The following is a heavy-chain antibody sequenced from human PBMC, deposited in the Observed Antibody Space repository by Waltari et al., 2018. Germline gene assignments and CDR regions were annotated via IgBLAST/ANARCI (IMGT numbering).Heavy chain of an antibody. CDR1: GYTFIRYW. CDR3: VRQAVANTILGWFDP. Sequence: DVQLVQSGAEVNQSGESLTISCKASGYTFIRYWIGWVRQMPGKGLGCMGVIYPDDSATTYSPSFQGQVTISADKSISTAYLMWTSLKASDTAMYYCVRQAVANTILGWFDPWGQGTLVTVSS. CDR2: IYPDDSAT. V-gene: IGHV5-51*01. D-gene: IGHD6-19*01. J-gene: IGHJ5*02.